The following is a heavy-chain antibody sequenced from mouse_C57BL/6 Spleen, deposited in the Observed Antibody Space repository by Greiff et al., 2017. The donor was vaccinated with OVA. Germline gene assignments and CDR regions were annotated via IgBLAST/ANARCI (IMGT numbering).Heavy chain of an antibody. V-gene: IGHV1-55*01. CDR1: GYTFTSYW. Sequence: VQLQESGAELVKPGASVKMSCKASGYTFTSYWITWVKQRPGQGLEWIGDIYPGSGSTNYNEKFKSKATLTVDTSSSTAYMQLSSLTSEDSAVYYCARSYYDYEFAYWGQGTLVTVSA. D-gene: IGHD2-4*01. CDR3: ARSYYDYEFAY. J-gene: IGHJ3*01. CDR2: IYPGSGST.